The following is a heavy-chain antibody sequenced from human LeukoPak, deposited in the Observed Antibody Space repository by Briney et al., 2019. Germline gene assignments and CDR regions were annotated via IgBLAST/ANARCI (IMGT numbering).Heavy chain of an antibody. D-gene: IGHD2-21*01. CDR1: GFTFSSYG. CDR2: IWYDGSNK. V-gene: IGHV3-33*01. Sequence: PGGSLRPSCAASGFTFSSYGMHWVRQAPGKGLECLAVIWYDGSNKYYADSVKGRFTISRDNSKDTLYLQMNSLRAEDTAVYYCARDTPPGGDYYLSAWGQGTLVTVSS. J-gene: IGHJ5*02. CDR3: ARDTPPGGDYYLSA.